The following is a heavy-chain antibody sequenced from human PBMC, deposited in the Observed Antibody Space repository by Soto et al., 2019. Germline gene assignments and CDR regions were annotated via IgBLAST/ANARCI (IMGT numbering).Heavy chain of an antibody. CDR2: ISYDGSNK. D-gene: IGHD3-9*01. Sequence: GGSLRLSCAASGFTFSSYAMHWVRQAPGKGLEWVAVISYDGSNKYYADSVKGRFTISRDNSKNTLYLQMNSLRAEDTAVYYCARVGTIHFDWLPDDVWGQGTLVTVSS. J-gene: IGHJ4*02. CDR1: GFTFSSYA. CDR3: ARVGTIHFDWLPDDV. V-gene: IGHV3-30-3*01.